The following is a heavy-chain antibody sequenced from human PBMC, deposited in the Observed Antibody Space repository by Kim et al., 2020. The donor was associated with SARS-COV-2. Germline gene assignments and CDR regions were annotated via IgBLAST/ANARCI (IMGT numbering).Heavy chain of an antibody. Sequence: GESLKISCQTSGYTFTYFWIGWVRLMPGKGLEWMGIIWPGESDTRYSPSFRGQVPISVDKSISPVFLQWSSLKASDSAMYYCARRSRAGYNPFDYWGLGT. CDR1: GYTFTYFW. D-gene: IGHD5-12*01. CDR3: ARRSRAGYNPFDY. V-gene: IGHV5-51*01. J-gene: IGHJ4*02. CDR2: IWPGESDT.